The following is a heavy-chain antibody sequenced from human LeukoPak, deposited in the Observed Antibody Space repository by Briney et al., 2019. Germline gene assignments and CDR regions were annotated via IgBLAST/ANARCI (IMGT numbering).Heavy chain of an antibody. CDR3: ARRGSSWSTIDY. Sequence: SETLSLTCTVSGDSVSSYFWSWIRQPPGKGLEWIGHIYYSGSTNYNPSLKSRVTISVDTSKNQFSLKLKSVTAADTAVYYCARRGSSWSTIDYWGQGTLVTVAS. CDR1: GDSVSSYF. J-gene: IGHJ4*02. D-gene: IGHD6-13*01. V-gene: IGHV4-59*08. CDR2: IYYSGST.